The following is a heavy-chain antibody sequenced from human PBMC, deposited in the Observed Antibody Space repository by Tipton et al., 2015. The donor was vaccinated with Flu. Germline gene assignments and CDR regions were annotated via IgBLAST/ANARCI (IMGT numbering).Heavy chain of an antibody. CDR3: ARTYCSGGSCYSFDY. V-gene: IGHV1-18*01. CDR1: GYTFTRYG. J-gene: IGHJ4*02. D-gene: IGHD2-15*01. Sequence: QSGAEVKKPGASVKVSCKASGYTFTRYGVNWVRQAPGQGLEWMGWISANSANTNYAQKLQGRVTMTTDTSTSTAYMELRSLRSDDTAVYYCARTYCSGGSCYSFDYWGQGTLVTVSS. CDR2: ISANSANT.